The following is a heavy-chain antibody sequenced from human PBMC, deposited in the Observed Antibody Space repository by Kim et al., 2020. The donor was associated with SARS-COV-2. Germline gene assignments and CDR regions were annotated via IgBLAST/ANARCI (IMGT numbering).Heavy chain of an antibody. Sequence: GGSLRLSCAASGFTFSSYSMNWVRQAPGKGLEWVSYISSSSSTIYYADSVKGRFTISRDNAKNSLYLQMNSLRAEDTAVYYCARVGSLCSSCYNWFDPWGQGTLVTVSS. J-gene: IGHJ5*02. CDR3: ARVGSLCSSCYNWFDP. CDR1: GFTFSSYS. CDR2: ISSSSSTI. D-gene: IGHD6-13*01. V-gene: IGHV3-48*04.